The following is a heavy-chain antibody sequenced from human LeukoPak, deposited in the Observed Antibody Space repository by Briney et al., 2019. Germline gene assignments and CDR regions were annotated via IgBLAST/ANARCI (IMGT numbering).Heavy chain of an antibody. CDR3: GRETDFGVVTN. CDR2: TYYRSQQWHS. Sequence: SQTLSLTCAICGDSVSSNGASWNWIRQSPSRGLEWLGRTYYRSQQWHSDYAPSVKGRITLNPDTSKNQFSLQLNSMTPEDTAVYYCGRETDFGVVTNWGQGTLVTVSS. CDR1: GDSVSSNGAS. V-gene: IGHV6-1*01. D-gene: IGHD3-3*01. J-gene: IGHJ4*02.